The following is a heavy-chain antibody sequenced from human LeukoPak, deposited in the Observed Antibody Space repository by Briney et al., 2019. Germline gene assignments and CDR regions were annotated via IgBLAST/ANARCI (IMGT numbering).Heavy chain of an antibody. CDR3: ARDETAIAARTVYFDS. V-gene: IGHV3-30-3*01. J-gene: IGHJ4*02. CDR1: GFTFSSYA. CDR2: ISYDGSNE. Sequence: GESLRLSCAASGFTFSSYAMHWVRQAPGKGLEWVAVISYDGSNEHYPDSVKGRFTISRDNSKNTLYLQMNSLRVEDTAIYYCARDETAIAARTVYFDSWGQGTLVTVSS. D-gene: IGHD6-6*01.